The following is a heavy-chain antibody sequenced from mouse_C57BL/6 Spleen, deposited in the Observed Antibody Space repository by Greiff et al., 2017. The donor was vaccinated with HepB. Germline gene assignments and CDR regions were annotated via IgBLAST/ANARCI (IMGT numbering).Heavy chain of an antibody. J-gene: IGHJ3*01. CDR2: IDPENGDT. V-gene: IGHV14-4*01. Sequence: EVKLVESGAELVRPGASVKLSCTASGFNIKDDYMHWVKQRPEQGLEWIGWIDPENGDTEYASKFQGKATITADTSSNTAYLQLSSLTSEDTAVYYCTLYYYGRPFAYWGQGTLVTVSA. CDR1: GFNIKDDY. CDR3: TLYYYGRPFAY. D-gene: IGHD1-1*01.